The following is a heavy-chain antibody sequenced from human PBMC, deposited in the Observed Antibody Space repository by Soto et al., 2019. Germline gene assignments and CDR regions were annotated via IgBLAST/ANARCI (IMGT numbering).Heavy chain of an antibody. D-gene: IGHD2-2*01. J-gene: IGHJ4*02. CDR1: GVSIIGSY. CDR3: ARSVAVPGAHIDY. CDR2: VYYTGST. Sequence: PSETLSLTCSVSGVSIIGSYWSWILQSPWKGLEWLGYVYYTGSTNYSPSLRSRVSISVDTSKNEFSLRLSSVTAADTAVYFCARSVAVPGAHIDYWGQGTQVTVSS. V-gene: IGHV4-59*01.